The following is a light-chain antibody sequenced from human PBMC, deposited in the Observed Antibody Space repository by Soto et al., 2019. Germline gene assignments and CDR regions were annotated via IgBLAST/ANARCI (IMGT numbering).Light chain of an antibody. CDR1: SSDVGGYNY. J-gene: IGLJ2*01. V-gene: IGLV2-8*01. CDR3: SPFAGNNNLV. CDR2: EVS. Sequence: QSALTQPPSAYGSPGQSVTIACTGTSSDVGGYNYVSWYQQHPGKAPKLMISEVSKRPSGVPDSFSGSKSGNTASLTVSGLQAEDEADYYCSPFAGNNNLVFVGGTKVTVL.